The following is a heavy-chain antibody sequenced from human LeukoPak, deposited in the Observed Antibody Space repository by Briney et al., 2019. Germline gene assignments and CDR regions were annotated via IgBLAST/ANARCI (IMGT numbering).Heavy chain of an antibody. CDR3: VRSPIRASAY. CDR2: ISPNNGDT. CDR1: GYTFTDSY. J-gene: IGHJ4*02. V-gene: IGHV1-2*02. Sequence: ASVKVSCKPSGYTFTDSYIHWVRPAPGVGLQWMGWISPNNGDTKYAEDFQDRVTMTRDTSINTAYMELTGLTPDDTAVYYCVRSPIRASAYWGRGTLVTVSS.